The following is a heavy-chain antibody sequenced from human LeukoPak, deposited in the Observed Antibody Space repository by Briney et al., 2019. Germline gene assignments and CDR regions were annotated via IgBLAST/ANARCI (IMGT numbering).Heavy chain of an antibody. CDR1: GFTFSSYS. CDR3: AGDYYDSSGLGY. V-gene: IGHV3-21*01. J-gene: IGHJ4*02. CDR2: ISSSSSYV. Sequence: GGSLRLSCAASGFTFSSYSMNWVRQAPGKGLEWVSSISSSSSYVYYADSVKGRFTISRDNAKNSLYLQMNSLRAEDTAVYYCAGDYYDSSGLGYWGQGTLVTVSS. D-gene: IGHD3-22*01.